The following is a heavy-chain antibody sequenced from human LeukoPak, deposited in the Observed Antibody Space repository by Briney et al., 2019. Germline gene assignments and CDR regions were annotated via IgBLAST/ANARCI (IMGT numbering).Heavy chain of an antibody. J-gene: IGHJ3*02. Sequence: GASVKVSCKASGYTFTGYYMHWVRQAPGQGLEWMGWINPNSGGTNYAQKFQGRVTMTRDTSISTAYMELSRLRSDDTAVYYCATADKVGTISYDVFHIWGQGTMVTVSS. CDR1: GYTFTGYY. D-gene: IGHD1-26*01. CDR2: INPNSGGT. V-gene: IGHV1-2*02. CDR3: ATADKVGTISYDVFHI.